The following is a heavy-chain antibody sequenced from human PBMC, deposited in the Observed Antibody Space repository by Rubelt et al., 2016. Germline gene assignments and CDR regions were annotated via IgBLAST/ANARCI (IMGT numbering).Heavy chain of an antibody. V-gene: IGHV4-34*01. CDR1: GGSFSGYY. D-gene: IGHD4-17*01. Sequence: QVQLQQWGAGLLKPSETLSLTCAVYGGSFSGYYWSWIRQPPGKGLEWIGEINHSGRTNYNPSLKRRVTISVATSKTQLSLNLSSVTAADTAVYYCARGYDYGDYAGGYWGQGTLVTVSS. CDR3: ARGYDYGDYAGGY. J-gene: IGHJ4*02. CDR2: INHSGRT.